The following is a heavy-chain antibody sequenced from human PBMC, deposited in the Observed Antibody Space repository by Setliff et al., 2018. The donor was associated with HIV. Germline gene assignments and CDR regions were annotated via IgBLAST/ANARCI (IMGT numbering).Heavy chain of an antibody. CDR2: IYTGGRT. CDR3: ARHDSGGYYSLDY. D-gene: IGHD3-22*01. Sequence: SETLSLTCTVSDDSISSNYWSWIRQSAGKGLEWVGRIYTGGRTNYNPSPKGRVTISVDTSKNQFSLKLSSVTAADTAVYYCARHDSGGYYSLDYWGQGTLVTVSS. J-gene: IGHJ4*02. CDR1: DDSISSNY. V-gene: IGHV4-4*07.